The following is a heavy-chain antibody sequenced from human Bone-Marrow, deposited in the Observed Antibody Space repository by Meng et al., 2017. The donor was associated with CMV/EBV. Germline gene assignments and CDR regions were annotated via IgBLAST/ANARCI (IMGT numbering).Heavy chain of an antibody. Sequence: FTFSNSAISLVRQAPGKGLEWVSVISGSGGSTYYADSVKGRFTISRDNSKNTLYLQMNSLRVEDTAVYYCAKESTAIAVVSNWFDSWGQGTLVTVSS. J-gene: IGHJ5*01. D-gene: IGHD3-22*01. CDR3: AKESTAIAVVSNWFDS. V-gene: IGHV3-23*01. CDR1: FTFSNSA. CDR2: ISGSGGST.